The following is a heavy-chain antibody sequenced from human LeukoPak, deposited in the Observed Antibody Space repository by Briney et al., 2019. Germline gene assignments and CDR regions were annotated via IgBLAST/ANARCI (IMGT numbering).Heavy chain of an antibody. V-gene: IGHV4-39*01. CDR1: GGSISSSSYY. D-gene: IGHD3-10*01. Sequence: SETLSLTCTVSGGSISSSSYYWGWIRQPPGKGLEWIGSIYYSGSTYHNPSLKSRVTISVDTSKNQFSLKLSSVAAADTAVYYCARHRGYYGSGSKVDYWGQGTLVTVSS. CDR2: IYYSGST. J-gene: IGHJ4*02. CDR3: ARHRGYYGSGSKVDY.